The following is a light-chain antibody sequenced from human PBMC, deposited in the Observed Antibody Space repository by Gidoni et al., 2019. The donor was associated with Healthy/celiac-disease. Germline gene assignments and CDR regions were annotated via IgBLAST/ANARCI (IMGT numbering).Light chain of an antibody. CDR3: QQSYSTPRT. Sequence: DIQMTQSPSSLSASVGDRVTITCRASQSISSNLNWYQQKPGKAPNLLIYAASSLQSGVPSRFSGSGSGTDFTLTISSLQPDDFATYYCQQSYSTPRTFGQXTKVEVK. CDR2: AAS. V-gene: IGKV1-39*01. J-gene: IGKJ1*01. CDR1: QSISSN.